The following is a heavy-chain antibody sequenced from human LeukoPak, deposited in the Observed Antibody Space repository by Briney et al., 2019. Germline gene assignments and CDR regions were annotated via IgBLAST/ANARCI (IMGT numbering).Heavy chain of an antibody. V-gene: IGHV1-69*05. D-gene: IGHD3-22*01. Sequence: SVKVSCKASGGTFSSYAISWVRQAPGQGLEWMGGIIPIFGTANYAQKFQGRVTITTDESTSTAYMELSSLRSEDTAVYYCARGKGYYDSSGYFEYFQHWGQGTLVTVSS. CDR3: ARGKGYYDSSGYFEYFQH. J-gene: IGHJ1*01. CDR2: IIPIFGTA. CDR1: GGTFSSYA.